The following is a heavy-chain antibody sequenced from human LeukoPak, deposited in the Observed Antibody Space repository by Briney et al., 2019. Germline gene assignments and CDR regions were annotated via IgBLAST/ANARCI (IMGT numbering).Heavy chain of an antibody. Sequence: GGSLRRSCSASAFTFSMYWMTWVRQAPGKGLEWVATIKEDGSDKYYVDSVRGRFTISRDNAENSLYLQMNSLTAEDTALYYCVRDGIRDIPGVITIRYDYWGQGTLVTVSS. CDR1: AFTFSMYW. D-gene: IGHD3-10*01. J-gene: IGHJ4*02. CDR3: VRDGIRDIPGVITIRYDY. V-gene: IGHV3-7*05. CDR2: IKEDGSDK.